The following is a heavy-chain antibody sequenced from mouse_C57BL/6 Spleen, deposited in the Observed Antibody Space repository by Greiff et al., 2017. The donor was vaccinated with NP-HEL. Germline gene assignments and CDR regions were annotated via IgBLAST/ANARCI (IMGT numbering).Heavy chain of an antibody. CDR3: ARGGYYYGSSPAWFAY. CDR2: IFPGSGST. CDR1: GYTFTDYY. Sequence: VQGVESGPELVKPGASVKISCKASGYTFTDYYINWVKQRPGQGLEWIGWIFPGSGSTYYNEKFKGKATLTVDKSSSTAYMLLSSLTSEDSAVYFCARGGYYYGSSPAWFAYWGQGTLVTVSA. V-gene: IGHV1-75*01. J-gene: IGHJ3*01. D-gene: IGHD1-1*01.